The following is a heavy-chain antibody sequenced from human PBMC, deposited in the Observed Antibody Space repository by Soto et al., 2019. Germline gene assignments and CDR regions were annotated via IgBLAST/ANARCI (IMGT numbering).Heavy chain of an antibody. Sequence: SGTLSLTCAVSGYSISSGYYWGWIRQPPGKGLEWIGSIYHSGSTYYNPSLKSRVTISVDTSKNQFSLKLSSVTAADTAVYYCARRGMGPPDYWGQGTLVTVSS. J-gene: IGHJ4*02. CDR3: ARRGMGPPDY. CDR1: GYSISSGYY. V-gene: IGHV4-38-2*01. CDR2: IYHSGST. D-gene: IGHD1-20*01.